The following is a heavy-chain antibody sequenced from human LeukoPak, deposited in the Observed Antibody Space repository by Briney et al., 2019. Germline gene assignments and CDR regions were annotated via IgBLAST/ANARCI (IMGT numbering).Heavy chain of an antibody. CDR2: INHSGST. D-gene: IGHD2-2*01. Sequence: SETLSLACAVYGGSFSGYYWSWIRQPPGKGLEWIGEINHSGSTNYNPSLKSRVTISVDTSKNQFSLKLSSVTAADTAVYYCARGGYCSSTSCPPPLDYWGQGTLVTVSS. CDR3: ARGGYCSSTSCPPPLDY. V-gene: IGHV4-34*01. J-gene: IGHJ4*02. CDR1: GGSFSGYY.